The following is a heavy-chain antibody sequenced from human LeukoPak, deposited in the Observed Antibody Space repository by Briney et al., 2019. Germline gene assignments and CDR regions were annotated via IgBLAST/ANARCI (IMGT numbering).Heavy chain of an antibody. J-gene: IGHJ3*02. V-gene: IGHV1-2*02. CDR1: GYTFTGYY. D-gene: IGHD2-2*01. CDR3: ARAIVVVPAAIHDAFDI. CDR2: INPNSGGT. Sequence: ASVKVSCKASGYTFTGYYMHWVRQAPGQGLEWMGWINPNSGGTNYAQKFQGRVTMTRDMSISTAYMELSRLRSDDTAVYYCARAIVVVPAAIHDAFDIWGQGTMVTVSS.